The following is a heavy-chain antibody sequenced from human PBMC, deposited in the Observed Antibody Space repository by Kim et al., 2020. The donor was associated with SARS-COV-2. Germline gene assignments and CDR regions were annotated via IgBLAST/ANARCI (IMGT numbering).Heavy chain of an antibody. CDR3: VRGGAGWDMIFHN. Sequence: GGSLRLSCAASGFTFTNYVMMWVRQAPGKGPEWVSAIIGSGSQTAYADSAKGRFTISRDNSKDTLYLQMNSLGVDDAALYFCVRGGAGWDMIFHNWGQGTLVTVSS. CDR1: GFTFTNYV. CDR2: IIGSGSQT. D-gene: IGHD2-15*01. J-gene: IGHJ4*02. V-gene: IGHV3-23*05.